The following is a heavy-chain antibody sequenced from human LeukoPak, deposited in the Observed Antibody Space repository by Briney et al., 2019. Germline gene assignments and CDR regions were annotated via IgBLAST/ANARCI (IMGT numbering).Heavy chain of an antibody. V-gene: IGHV4-39*07. J-gene: IGHJ6*03. CDR3: ARVWYGDYGTYYYYYYMDV. D-gene: IGHD4-17*01. CDR2: INYSGNT. CDR1: GGSISSSTYY. Sequence: PSETLSLTCTVSGGSISSSTYYWVWIRQPPGKGLEWIGSINYSGNTYYNPSVKSRVTISVDTSKNQFSLKLSSVTAADTAVYYCARVWYGDYGTYYYYYYMDVWGKGTTVTVSS.